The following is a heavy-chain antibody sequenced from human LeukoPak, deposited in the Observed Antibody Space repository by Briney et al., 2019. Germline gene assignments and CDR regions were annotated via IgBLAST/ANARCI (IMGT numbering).Heavy chain of an antibody. Sequence: PSETLSLTCSVSGGSINSYWWSWIRQPAGKGLEFIGRIYTTGMTSYNPSLKSRVSMSVDTSKNKFSLELRSVTAADTAVYFCARAGYTISSYRFDYWGQGALVIVSS. CDR3: ARAGYTISSYRFDY. D-gene: IGHD3-16*02. CDR1: GGSINSYW. CDR2: IYTTGMT. J-gene: IGHJ4*02. V-gene: IGHV4-4*07.